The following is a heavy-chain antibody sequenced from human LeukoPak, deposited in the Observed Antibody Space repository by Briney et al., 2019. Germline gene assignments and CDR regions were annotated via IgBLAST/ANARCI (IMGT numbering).Heavy chain of an antibody. CDR2: IRGYNGNT. CDR3: ARDLKRGYSSGRYSWGTGSSNDY. J-gene: IGHJ4*02. Sequence: ASVKVSCKASGYSFTSYGISWVRQAPGQGLEWMGWIRGYNGNTNYAQQKLQGRVTMTTDTSTSTAYMELRSLRSDDTAVYYCARDLKRGYSSGRYSWGTGSSNDYWGQGTLVTVSS. V-gene: IGHV1-18*01. D-gene: IGHD6-19*01. CDR1: GYSFTSYG.